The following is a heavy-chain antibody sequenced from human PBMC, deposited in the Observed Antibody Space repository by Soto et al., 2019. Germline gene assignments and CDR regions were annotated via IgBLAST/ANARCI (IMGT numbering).Heavy chain of an antibody. Sequence: SETLSLTCAVYGGSFSGYYWSWIRQPPGKGLEWIGEINHSGSTNYNPSLKSRVTISVDTSKNQFSLKLSSVTAADTAVYYCARVSEDRPSWLDLRGKGIRVTVSS. CDR2: INHSGST. V-gene: IGHV4-34*01. D-gene: IGHD6-6*01. J-gene: IGHJ5*02. CDR3: ARVSEDRPSWLDL. CDR1: GGSFSGYY.